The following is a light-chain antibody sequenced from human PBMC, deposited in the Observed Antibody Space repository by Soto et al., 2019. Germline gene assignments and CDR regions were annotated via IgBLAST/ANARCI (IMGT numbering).Light chain of an antibody. CDR1: SGHSSYA. V-gene: IGLV4-69*01. CDR3: QTWGTGIWV. J-gene: IGLJ3*02. Sequence: QLVLTQSPSASASMGDSVKLTCTLGSGHSSYAIAWHQQQPEKGPRYLMKLNSDGSHSKGDGIPDRFSGSSSGAERYLTISSLQSEDQADYYCQTWGTGIWVFGGGTKLTVL. CDR2: LNSDGSH.